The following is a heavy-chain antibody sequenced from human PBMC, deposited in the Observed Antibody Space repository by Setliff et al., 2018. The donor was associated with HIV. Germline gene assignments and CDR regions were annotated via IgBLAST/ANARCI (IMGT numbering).Heavy chain of an antibody. V-gene: IGHV4-61*09. J-gene: IGHJ4*02. Sequence: SETLSLTCTVSGGSIGRGSHYWSWIRQPAGKGLEWIGHIYTTGSTNYNPSLKSRVTISADTSNNQFSLRLTSMTAAGTAVYYCAKASVGATGLYAFDIWGQGTLVTVSS. CDR3: AKASVGATGLYAFDI. CDR1: GGSIGRGSHY. D-gene: IGHD1-26*01. CDR2: IYTTGST.